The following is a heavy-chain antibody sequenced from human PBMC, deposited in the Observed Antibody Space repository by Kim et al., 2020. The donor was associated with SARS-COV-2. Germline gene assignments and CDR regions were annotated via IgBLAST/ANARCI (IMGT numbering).Heavy chain of an antibody. CDR3: ARGPF. V-gene: IGHV3-74*01. Sequence: NDGRTTLYADSVKGRFTISRDNPKNTLFLQMTSLRADDTGVYYCARGPFWGQGTLVTVSS. CDR2: NDGRTT. J-gene: IGHJ4*02.